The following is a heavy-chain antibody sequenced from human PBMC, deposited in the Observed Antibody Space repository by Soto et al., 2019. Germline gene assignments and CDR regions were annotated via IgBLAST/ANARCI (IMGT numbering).Heavy chain of an antibody. J-gene: IGHJ4*02. CDR3: ARATYPYDILTGPLYY. V-gene: IGHV1-69*13. Sequence: SVKVSCKASGGTFSSYAIGWVRQAPGQGLEWMGGIIPIFGTANYAQKFQGRVTITADESTSTAYMELSSLRSEDTAVYYCARATYPYDILTGPLYYRGQGTLVTVSS. CDR1: GGTFSSYA. D-gene: IGHD3-9*01. CDR2: IIPIFGTA.